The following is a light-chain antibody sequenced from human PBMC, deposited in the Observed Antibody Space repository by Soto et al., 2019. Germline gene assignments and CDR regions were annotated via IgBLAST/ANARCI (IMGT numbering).Light chain of an antibody. CDR2: AAS. V-gene: IGLV2-14*01. CDR3: SSYTSGSTLYV. CDR1: SSDVGGYNY. J-gene: IGLJ1*01. Sequence: QSALTQPASVSGSPGQSITISCTGTSSDVGGYNYVSWCQQHPGKAPRLMIYAASNRPSGVSHRFSGSRSGNTASLTISGLQAEDEAHYYCSSYTSGSTLYVFGTGTKLTVL.